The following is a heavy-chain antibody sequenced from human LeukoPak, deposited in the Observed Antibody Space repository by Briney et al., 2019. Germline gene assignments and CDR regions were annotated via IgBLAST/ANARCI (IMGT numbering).Heavy chain of an antibody. CDR1: GFTFSSYG. Sequence: GGSLRLSCAASGFTFSSYGMHWVRQAPGKGLEWVAFIRYDGSNKYYADSVKGRFTISRDNSKNTLYLQMNSLRAEDTAVYYCARAYGGIRGGPDYWGQGTLVTVSS. J-gene: IGHJ4*02. V-gene: IGHV3-30*02. CDR2: IRYDGSNK. CDR3: ARAYGGIRGGPDY. D-gene: IGHD4-23*01.